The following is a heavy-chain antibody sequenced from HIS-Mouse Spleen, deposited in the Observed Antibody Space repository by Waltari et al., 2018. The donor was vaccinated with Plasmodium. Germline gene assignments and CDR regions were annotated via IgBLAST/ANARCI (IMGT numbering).Heavy chain of an antibody. V-gene: IGHV3-13*01. CDR3: ARGRWNHAFDI. CDR1: GFTLSSYD. J-gene: IGHJ3*02. D-gene: IGHD1-1*01. CDR2: IGTAGDT. Sequence: EVQLVESGGGLVQHGGSLRLPCSASGFTLSSYDMHWVRQATGKGLEWVSAIGTAGDTYYPGSVKGRFTISRENAKNSLYLQMNSLRAGDTAVYYCARGRWNHAFDIWGQGTMVTVSS.